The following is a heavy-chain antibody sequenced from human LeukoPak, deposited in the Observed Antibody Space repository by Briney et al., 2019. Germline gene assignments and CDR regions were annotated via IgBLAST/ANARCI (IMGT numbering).Heavy chain of an antibody. V-gene: IGHV4-4*02. CDR3: AGLEGRYSTDWFYFFDY. J-gene: IGHJ4*02. CDR1: GGSISSSNW. Sequence: PSGTLSLTCAVSGGSISSSNWWSWVRQPPGKGLEWIGEIFHSGTGNYNPSLKSRVTISVDKSNNQFSLRLTSVTAADTAVYYCAGLEGRYSTDWFYFFDYWGQGALVTVSS. CDR2: IFHSGTG. D-gene: IGHD6-19*01.